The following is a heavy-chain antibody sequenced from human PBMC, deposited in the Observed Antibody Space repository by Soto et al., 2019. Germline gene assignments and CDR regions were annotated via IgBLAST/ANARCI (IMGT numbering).Heavy chain of an antibody. V-gene: IGHV1-69*13. D-gene: IGHD5-12*01. Sequence: GASVKVSCKASGGTFSSYAISWVRQAPGQGLEWMGGIIPIFGTANYAQKFQGRVTITADESTSTAYMELSSLRSEDTAVYYCSREEVGGDSEGFDYWGQGTLVTVYS. J-gene: IGHJ4*02. CDR2: IIPIFGTA. CDR3: SREEVGGDSEGFDY. CDR1: GGTFSSYA.